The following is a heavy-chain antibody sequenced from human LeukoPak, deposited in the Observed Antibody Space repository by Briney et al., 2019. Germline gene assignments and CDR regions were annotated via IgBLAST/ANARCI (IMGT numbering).Heavy chain of an antibody. CDR1: GFTFSSYA. CDR3: AKVAVRGVTITGFDY. J-gene: IGHJ4*02. D-gene: IGHD3-10*01. V-gene: IGHV3-23*01. CDR2: ISGSGGST. Sequence: PGGSLRLSCAASGFTFSSYAMSWVRQAPGKGLEWVSAISGSGGSTYYADSVKGRFSISRDTSKNTLYLQMNGLRAEDTAVYYCAKVAVRGVTITGFDYWGQGTLVTVSS.